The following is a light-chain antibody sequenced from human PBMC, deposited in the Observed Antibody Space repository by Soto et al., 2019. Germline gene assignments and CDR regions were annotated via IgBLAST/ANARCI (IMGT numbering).Light chain of an antibody. Sequence: QSALTQPASVSGSPGQSITISCTGTSSDVGGYNYVSWYQQHPGKAPKLMMYDVSNRPSGVSNRFSGSKSGNTASLTISGLQAEDEADYCCSSYTSSSTIGVFGGGTKLTVL. V-gene: IGLV2-14*01. J-gene: IGLJ2*01. CDR3: SSYTSSSTIGV. CDR2: DVS. CDR1: SSDVGGYNY.